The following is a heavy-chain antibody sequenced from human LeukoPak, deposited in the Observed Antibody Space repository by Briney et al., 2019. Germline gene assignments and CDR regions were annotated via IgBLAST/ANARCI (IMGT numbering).Heavy chain of an antibody. CDR2: ISTNGGST. V-gene: IGHV3-23*01. J-gene: IGHJ4*02. Sequence: GGSLRLSCAASGFTSSSYAMSWVRQAPGKGLEWVSGISTNGGSTSYADSVKGRFTISRDNPRNTLYMQMNSLRAEDTAVYYCAKGYSGNYYPFYFDYWGQGTLVTVSS. D-gene: IGHD3-10*01. CDR1: GFTSSSYA. CDR3: AKGYSGNYYPFYFDY.